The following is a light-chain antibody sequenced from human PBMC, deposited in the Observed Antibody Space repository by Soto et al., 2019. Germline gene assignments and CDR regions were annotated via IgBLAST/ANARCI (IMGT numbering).Light chain of an antibody. CDR2: ANN. V-gene: IGLV1-40*01. CDR1: SSNIGAGYD. CDR3: QSYDSSLSGYV. Sequence: QLVLTQPPSVSGAPGQRVTISCTGSSSNIGAGYDVHWYQQLPRTAPKLLIYANNNRPSGVPDRFSGSKSGTSASLAITGLQAEDEADYYCQSYDSSLSGYVFGTGTKLTVL. J-gene: IGLJ1*01.